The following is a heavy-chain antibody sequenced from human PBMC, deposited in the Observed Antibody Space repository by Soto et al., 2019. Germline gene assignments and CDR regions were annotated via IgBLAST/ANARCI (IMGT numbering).Heavy chain of an antibody. D-gene: IGHD6-19*01. V-gene: IGHV3-48*03. Sequence: PGGSLRLSCAASGFTFSTYEMNWVRQAPGKGLEWVSYISSSGSTIYYADPVRGRFTISRDNAKNSLYLQMNSLRAEDTAVYYCARVWQVAIDYWGQGTLVTVSS. CDR3: ARVWQVAIDY. CDR1: GFTFSTYE. J-gene: IGHJ4*02. CDR2: ISSSGSTI.